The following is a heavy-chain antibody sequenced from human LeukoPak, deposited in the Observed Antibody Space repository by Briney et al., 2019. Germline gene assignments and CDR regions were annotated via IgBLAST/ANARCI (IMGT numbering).Heavy chain of an antibody. D-gene: IGHD6-13*01. J-gene: IGHJ4*02. CDR1: GFTFSNAY. CDR3: TTDAGYSSRWYNY. V-gene: IGHV3-15*01. Sequence: PGGSLRLSCAASGFTFSNAYMSWVRQAPGKGLEWVVRIKSKTDGGTTDYAAPVKGRFTISRDDSKNTLYLQMNSLKTEDTAVYYCTTDAGYSSRWYNYWGQGTLVTVSS. CDR2: IKSKTDGGTT.